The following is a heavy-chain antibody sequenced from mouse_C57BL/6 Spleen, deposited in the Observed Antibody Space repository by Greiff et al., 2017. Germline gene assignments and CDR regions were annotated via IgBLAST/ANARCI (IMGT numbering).Heavy chain of an antibody. Sequence: QVQLQQPGAELVKPGASVKLSCKASGYTFTSYWMQWVKQRPGQGLEWIGEIDPSDSYTNYNQKFKGKATLTVDTSSSTAYMQLSSLTSEDAAVYYCASSYDYAVAYWGQGTLVTVSA. CDR2: IDPSDSYT. CDR3: ASSYDYAVAY. D-gene: IGHD2-4*01. J-gene: IGHJ3*01. V-gene: IGHV1-50*01. CDR1: GYTFTSYW.